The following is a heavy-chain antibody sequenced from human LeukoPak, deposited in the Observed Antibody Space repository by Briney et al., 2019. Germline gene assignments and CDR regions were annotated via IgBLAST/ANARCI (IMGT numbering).Heavy chain of an antibody. CDR1: GYTFTYRY. J-gene: IGHJ3*02. CDR3: ARSPFSGDDDAFDI. CDR2: ITPFNGNT. V-gene: IGHV1-45*02. D-gene: IGHD5-12*01. Sequence: SVTVSCKASGYTFTYRYLHWVRQAPGQALEWMGWITPFNGNTNYAQQFQDRVTITRDRSRNTVYMELNSLRFEDTAMYYCARSPFSGDDDAFDIWGQGTMVTVSS.